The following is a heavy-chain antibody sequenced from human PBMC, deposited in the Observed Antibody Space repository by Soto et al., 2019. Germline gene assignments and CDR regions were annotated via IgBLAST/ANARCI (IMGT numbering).Heavy chain of an antibody. CDR2: INPSGGST. D-gene: IGHD2-15*01. CDR1: GYTFTTYY. J-gene: IGHJ4*02. Sequence: ASVKVSCKASGYTFTTYYMHWVRQAPGQGLEWMGIINPSGGSTRYAQKFQGRVTMTRDTSTSTVYMELSSLRSEDTAVYYCARAGYCSGGSCYFDYWGLGTLVTVSS. V-gene: IGHV1-46*01. CDR3: ARAGYCSGGSCYFDY.